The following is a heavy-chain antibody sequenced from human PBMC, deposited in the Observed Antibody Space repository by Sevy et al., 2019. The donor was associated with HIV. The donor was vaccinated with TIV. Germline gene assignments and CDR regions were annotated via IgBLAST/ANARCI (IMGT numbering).Heavy chain of an antibody. CDR1: GYTLTKLP. Sequence: ASVKVSCKVSGYTLTKLPMHWVRQAPGKGLEWMGGFDPEDGETIYAQWFQGRVTMTEDTSTDTAYMELSSLRSEGTAVYYCATLDFWSENPFYGTDVWGQGTTVIVSS. CDR2: FDPEDGET. J-gene: IGHJ6*02. CDR3: ATLDFWSENPFYGTDV. D-gene: IGHD3-3*01. V-gene: IGHV1-24*01.